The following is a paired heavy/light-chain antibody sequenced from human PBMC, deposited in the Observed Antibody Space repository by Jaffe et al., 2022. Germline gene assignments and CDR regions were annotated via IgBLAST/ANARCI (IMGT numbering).Light chain of an antibody. CDR2: EVI. V-gene: IGLV2-14*01. CDR3: SSYTTSSAPYV. CDR1: SSDVGRYNY. J-gene: IGLJ1*01. Sequence: QSALTQPASVSGSPGQSITISCTGTSSDVGRYNYVSWYQQHPGKAPKLMIYEVIYRPSGVSNRFSGSKSGNTASLTISGLQAEDEADYYCSSYTTSSAPYVFGTGTKVTVL.
Heavy chain of an antibody. CDR3: ARSDQSTVLTAWAFDI. Sequence: QVHLQESGPGLVKASETLSLTCAVSAYSITSGYYWGWIRQPPGKGLEWIGSIYHNGNTYYNPSLKSRVTISVDTSKNQFSLNLNSVTAADTAVYYCARSDQSTVLTAWAFDIWGQGTMVTVSS. CDR1: AYSITSGYY. V-gene: IGHV4-38-2*01. CDR2: IYHNGNT. J-gene: IGHJ3*02. D-gene: IGHD4-17*01.